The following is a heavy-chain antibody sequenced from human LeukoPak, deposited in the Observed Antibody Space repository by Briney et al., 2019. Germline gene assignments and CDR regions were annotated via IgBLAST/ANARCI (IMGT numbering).Heavy chain of an antibody. V-gene: IGHV3-73*01. D-gene: IGHD2-2*01. CDR1: GFTFSGSA. J-gene: IGHJ6*02. CDR2: NRSKANSYAT. Sequence: GGSLRLSCAASGFTFSGSAMHWVRQASGKGLEWVGRNRSKANSYATAYAASVKGRFTISRDDSKNTAYLQMNSLKTEDTAVYYCTRRRRSSTGDVWGQGTTVTVSS. CDR3: TRRRRSSTGDV.